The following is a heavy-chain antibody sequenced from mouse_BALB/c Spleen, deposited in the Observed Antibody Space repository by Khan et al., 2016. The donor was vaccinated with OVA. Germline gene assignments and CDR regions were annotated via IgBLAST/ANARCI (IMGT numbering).Heavy chain of an antibody. CDR3: ARELRLGGFAY. J-gene: IGHJ3*01. CDR1: GFSLTAYG. D-gene: IGHD1-2*01. CDR2: IWGDGST. Sequence: QVQLVESGPGLVAPSQNLSITCTVSGFSLTAYGVNWVRQSPGKGLEWLGMIWGDGSTDYNSALKSRLSISKDNFQSQVFLKMNSLHTDDTARYYCARELRLGGFAYWGQGTLVTVSA. V-gene: IGHV2-6-7*01.